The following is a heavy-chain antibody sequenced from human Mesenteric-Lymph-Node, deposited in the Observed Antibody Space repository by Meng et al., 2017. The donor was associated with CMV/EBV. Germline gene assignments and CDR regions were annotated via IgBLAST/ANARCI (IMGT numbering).Heavy chain of an antibody. Sequence: GESLKISCTASGFTFSNYEMIWVRQAPGKGPEWVSYIDSSGNDIQYADSVEGRFTVSRDNTRNTVYLQMNSLTADDTAVYYCARSRWSGYAGVWGQGALVTVSS. CDR1: GFTFSNYE. CDR3: ARSRWSGYAGV. D-gene: IGHD3-3*01. V-gene: IGHV3-48*03. CDR2: IDSSGNDI. J-gene: IGHJ4*02.